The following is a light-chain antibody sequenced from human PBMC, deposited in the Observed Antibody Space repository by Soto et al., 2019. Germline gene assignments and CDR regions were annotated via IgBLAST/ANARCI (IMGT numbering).Light chain of an antibody. Sequence: QSVLTQPPSASGTPGQRVTISCSGSSSNIGSNYVYWYRQLPGTAPKLLIYRNNQRPSGVPDRFSGSKSGTSASLAISGLRSEDEADYYCAAWDDSLSGVVFGGGTKLTLL. V-gene: IGLV1-47*01. CDR2: RNN. CDR3: AAWDDSLSGVV. CDR1: SSNIGSNY. J-gene: IGLJ2*01.